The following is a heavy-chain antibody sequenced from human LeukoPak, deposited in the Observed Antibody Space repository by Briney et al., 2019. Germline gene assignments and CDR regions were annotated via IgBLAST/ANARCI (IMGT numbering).Heavy chain of an antibody. D-gene: IGHD3-3*02. J-gene: IGHJ4*02. CDR3: ARDSYLSIRGP. CDR1: GFTFSSYG. V-gene: IGHV3-21*01. Sequence: GGSLRLSCAASGFTFSSYGMHWVRQAPGKGLEWISSISTTGTYIYYADSVKGRFTISRDNAKNSLYLQMNSLRAADTGVYYCARDSYLSIRGPGGQGTLVTVSS. CDR2: ISTTGTYI.